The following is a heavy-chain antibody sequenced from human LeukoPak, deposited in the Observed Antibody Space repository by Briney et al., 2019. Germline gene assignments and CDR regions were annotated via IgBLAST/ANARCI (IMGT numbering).Heavy chain of an antibody. D-gene: IGHD3-9*01. CDR1: AYTFTNYW. CDR2: LNPSDSDT. Sequence: EYPMTPSYASAYTFTNYWNGRWSQLPGEGVQELVILNPSDSDTKYSPSLQGQVTTSADKSIATAYLQWSSLKASDPAMYYCARVTGLSPPLGPIVRSLDWFSFDFWGQGTLVTVSS. CDR3: ARVTGLSPPLGPIVRSLDWFSFDF. V-gene: IGHV5-51*01. J-gene: IGHJ4*02.